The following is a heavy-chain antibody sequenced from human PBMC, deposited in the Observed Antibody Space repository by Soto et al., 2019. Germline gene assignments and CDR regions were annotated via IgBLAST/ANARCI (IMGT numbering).Heavy chain of an antibody. D-gene: IGHD6-13*01. CDR2: IWYDGSKI. Sequence: QVQLVQSGGGVVQPGGSLRLSCAASGFTFSSYGMHWVHQAPGKGLEWVAVIWYDGSKIYYADSVKGRFTISRDNSKSTLYLQMNSLRAEDTAVYYCARPLEQHQLGFGMDVWGQGSPVTVSS. CDR1: GFTFSSYG. J-gene: IGHJ6*01. CDR3: ARPLEQHQLGFGMDV. V-gene: IGHV3-33*01.